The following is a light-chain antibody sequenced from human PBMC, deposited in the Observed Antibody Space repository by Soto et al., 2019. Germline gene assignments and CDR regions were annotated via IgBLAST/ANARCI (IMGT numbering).Light chain of an antibody. CDR1: QSVGSY. CDR3: QQYVNWPLT. J-gene: IGKJ4*01. V-gene: IGKV3-15*01. Sequence: EKVMTQSPATLSVSPGERATLSCRASQSVGSYLAWYQQKPGQAPRLLIYGASTRAAGIPARFSGSGSGTEFSLTISTLQSEDFGVYYCQQYVNWPLTFGGGTQV. CDR2: GAS.